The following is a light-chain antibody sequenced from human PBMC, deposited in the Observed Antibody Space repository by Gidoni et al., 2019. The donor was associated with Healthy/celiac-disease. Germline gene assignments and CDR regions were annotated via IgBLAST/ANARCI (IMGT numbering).Light chain of an antibody. CDR2: KAS. V-gene: IGKV1-5*03. CDR1: QSISSW. CDR3: QQYNSYLYT. J-gene: IGKJ2*01. Sequence: DIQMTQSPSTLSASVGDRVTITCLAIQSISSWLAWYQPKPWKAPKLLIYKASSLESGVPSRFSGSGSGTEFTLTISSLQPDDFATYYCQQYNSYLYTFGQGTKLEIK.